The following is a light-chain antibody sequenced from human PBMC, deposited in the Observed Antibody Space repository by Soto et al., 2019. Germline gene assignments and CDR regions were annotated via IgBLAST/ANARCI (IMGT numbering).Light chain of an antibody. J-gene: IGKJ1*01. Sequence: ALPMTQSPSSLSASVGDRVTMTCRASQGINNELAWYQQKPGKAPKLLIYAASNLHSGVPSRFSGSGSGTDFALTISSLQPEDFATYFCLHDYNYPRTFGQGTKVE. V-gene: IGKV1-6*01. CDR3: LHDYNYPRT. CDR2: AAS. CDR1: QGINNE.